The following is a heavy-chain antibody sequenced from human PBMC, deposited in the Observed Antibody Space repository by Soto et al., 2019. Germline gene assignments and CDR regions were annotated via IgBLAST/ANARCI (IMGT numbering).Heavy chain of an antibody. J-gene: IGHJ5*02. Sequence: ASVKVSCKASGYTFTSYAINWVRQATGQGLEWMGWMNPNSGNTGYAQNFQGRVTMTRNTSISTAYMELSSLRPEDTAVYYCARVKSYDILTGYSTWLDPWGQGTLVTVS. CDR1: GYTFTSYA. D-gene: IGHD3-9*01. V-gene: IGHV1-8*01. CDR3: ARVKSYDILTGYSTWLDP. CDR2: MNPNSGNT.